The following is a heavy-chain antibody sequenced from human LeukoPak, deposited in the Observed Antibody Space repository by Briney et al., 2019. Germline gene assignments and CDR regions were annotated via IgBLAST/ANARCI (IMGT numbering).Heavy chain of an antibody. D-gene: IGHD3-22*01. Sequence: SETLSLTCAVYGGSFSGYYWSWIRQPPGKGLEWIGEINHSGSTNYNPSLKSRVTISVDTSKNQFSLKLSSVTAADTAVYYCARDRVDSSGLYFDYWGQGTLVTVSS. CDR2: INHSGST. CDR3: ARDRVDSSGLYFDY. V-gene: IGHV4-34*01. J-gene: IGHJ4*02. CDR1: GGSFSGYY.